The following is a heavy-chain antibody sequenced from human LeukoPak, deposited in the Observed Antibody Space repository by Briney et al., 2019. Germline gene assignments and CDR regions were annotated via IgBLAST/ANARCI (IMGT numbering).Heavy chain of an antibody. D-gene: IGHD6-19*01. Sequence: PGGSLRLSCAVSGLTFSSSWMDWVRQAPGKGLEWVANIKQDGSEKYYVDSVKGRFTISRDNAKNSLYLQMNSLRAEDTAVYYCARDMYSSGWHDYWGQGTLVTVSS. CDR1: GLTFSSSW. J-gene: IGHJ4*02. CDR2: IKQDGSEK. CDR3: ARDMYSSGWHDY. V-gene: IGHV3-7*01.